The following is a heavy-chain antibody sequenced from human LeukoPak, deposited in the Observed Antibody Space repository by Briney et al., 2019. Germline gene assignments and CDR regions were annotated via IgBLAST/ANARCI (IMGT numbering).Heavy chain of an antibody. D-gene: IGHD3-16*01. CDR2: ISGSGTTI. Sequence: GALRLSCAASGFTFSTYEMNWVRQVPGKGLEWVSYISGSGTTIYYADSVKGRFAISRDNTKNSMYLQMNSLRAEDTAVYYCVSAYGGLLGYWGQGTLVTVSS. CDR3: VSAYGGLLGY. CDR1: GFTFSTYE. J-gene: IGHJ4*02. V-gene: IGHV3-48*03.